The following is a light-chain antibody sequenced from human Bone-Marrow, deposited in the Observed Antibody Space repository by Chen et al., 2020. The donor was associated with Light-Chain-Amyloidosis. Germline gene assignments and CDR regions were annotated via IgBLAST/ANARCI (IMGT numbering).Light chain of an antibody. V-gene: IGLV2-23*01. CDR3: CSYAGISTHV. J-gene: IGLJ1*01. CDR2: EGS. Sequence: QSALTQPASVSGSPGQSITVHCAGTSSDVGVYNLVSWYQQHPGKAPKLIIYEGSKRPSGISNRFSGSKSGNTASLTISGLQAEDEADYYCCSYAGISTHVFGTGTKVTV. CDR1: SSDVGVYNL.